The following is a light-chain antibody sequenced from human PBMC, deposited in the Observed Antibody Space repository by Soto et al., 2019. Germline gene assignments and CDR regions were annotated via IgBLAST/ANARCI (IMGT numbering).Light chain of an antibody. V-gene: IGLV2-23*02. CDR3: CSYAGSSTPYV. CDR2: EVS. J-gene: IGLJ1*01. CDR1: SSDVGSYNL. Sequence: QSVLTQPASVSGSPGQSITISCTGTSSDVGSYNLVSWYQQHPGKAPNLMIYEVSKRPSGVSNRFSGSKSGNTASLTISGLQAEDEADYYCCSYAGSSTPYVFGTGTKVTVL.